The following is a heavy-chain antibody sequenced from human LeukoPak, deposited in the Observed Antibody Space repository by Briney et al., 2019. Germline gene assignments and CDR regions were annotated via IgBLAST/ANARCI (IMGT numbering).Heavy chain of an antibody. J-gene: IGHJ4*02. CDR2: ISSSSNTI. V-gene: IGHV3-48*01. CDR1: AFTFTTYS. CDR3: ASLIPYYYDSSTYSPGDY. Sequence: GGSLRLSCAASAFTFTTYSMNWVRQAPGKGLEWLSYISSSSNTIYYADSVKGRFTISRDNAKNSLYLQMNSLRTEDTAVYYCASLIPYYYDSSTYSPGDYWGQGTLVTVSS. D-gene: IGHD3-22*01.